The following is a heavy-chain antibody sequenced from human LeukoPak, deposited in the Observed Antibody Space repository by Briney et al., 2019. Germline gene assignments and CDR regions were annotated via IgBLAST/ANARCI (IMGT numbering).Heavy chain of an antibody. CDR1: GFTFSSYG. D-gene: IGHD3-9*01. CDR2: ISYDGSSK. J-gene: IGHJ4*02. Sequence: GRSLRLSCAASGFTFSSYGMHWVHQAPGKGLEWVAVISYDGSSKYYADSVKGRFTISRDNPKNTLYLQMNSLRVEDTAVYYCAKERVLRYTYWGQGTLVTVSS. CDR3: AKERVLRYTY. V-gene: IGHV3-30*18.